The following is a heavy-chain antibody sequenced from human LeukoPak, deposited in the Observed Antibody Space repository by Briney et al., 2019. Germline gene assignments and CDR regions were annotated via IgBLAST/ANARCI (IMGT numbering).Heavy chain of an antibody. CDR1: GYTFTSYD. CDR3: ARGKGYYVPYNWFDP. J-gene: IGHJ5*02. V-gene: IGHV1-8*01. Sequence: ASVKVSCKASGYTFTSYDINWVRQATGQGLEWMGWMNPSSGNTGYAQMFQGRVTMTRNTSISTAYMELSSLRSEDTAVYYCARGKGYYVPYNWFDPWGQGTLVTVSS. CDR2: MNPSSGNT. D-gene: IGHD3-3*01.